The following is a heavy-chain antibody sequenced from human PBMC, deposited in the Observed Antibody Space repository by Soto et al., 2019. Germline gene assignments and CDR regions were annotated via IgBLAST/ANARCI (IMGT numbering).Heavy chain of an antibody. CDR2: ISAYNGNT. D-gene: IGHD3-10*01. Sequence: ASVKVSCKASGYTFTSYGISWVQQAPGQGLEWMGWISAYNGNTNYAQKLQGRVTMTTDTSTSTAYMELRSLRSDDTAVYYCARDYYGSGSYYPTPFDYWGQGTLVTVSS. J-gene: IGHJ4*02. V-gene: IGHV1-18*01. CDR1: GYTFTSYG. CDR3: ARDYYGSGSYYPTPFDY.